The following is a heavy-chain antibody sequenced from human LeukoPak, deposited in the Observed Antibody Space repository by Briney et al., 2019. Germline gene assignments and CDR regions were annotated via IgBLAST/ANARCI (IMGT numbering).Heavy chain of an antibody. CDR1: GFSFSGHW. CDR2: ISDDGSYT. CDR3: ASFGISWRSSY. J-gene: IGHJ4*02. V-gene: IGHV3-74*01. Sequence: GGSLRLSCAASGFSFSGHWVHWVRQAPGKGLVWVSRISDDGSYTSNVDSVKGRFTISRDNVNNMLYLHMNSLRAEDTAVYYCASFGISWRSSYWGQGTLVTVSS. D-gene: IGHD2-21*01.